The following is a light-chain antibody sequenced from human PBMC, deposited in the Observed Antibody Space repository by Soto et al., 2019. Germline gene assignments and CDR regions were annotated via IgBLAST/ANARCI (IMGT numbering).Light chain of an antibody. CDR2: GAS. V-gene: IGKV3-20*01. CDR3: QQYGSSPKYT. CDR1: QSVSSSY. J-gene: IGKJ2*01. Sequence: EIVLTQSPGTLSLSPGERATLSCRASQSVSSSYLAWYQQKPGQAPRLLIYGASSRAAGIPDRFSGSGSGSSFSLTISSLSPADFAVYYYQQYGSSPKYTFGQGTKLEIK.